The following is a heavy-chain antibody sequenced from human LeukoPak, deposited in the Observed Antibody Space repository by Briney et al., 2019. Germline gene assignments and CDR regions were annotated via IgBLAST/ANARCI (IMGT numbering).Heavy chain of an antibody. CDR3: ASSRRVPGVSIGYFDS. Sequence: SETLSLICAVYGGSFSGYYWSWIRQPPGKGLEWIGEINHSGSTNYNPSLKSRVTISVDTSKNQFSLKLSSVTAADTAVYYCASSRRVPGVSIGYFDSWGQGTLVTVSS. CDR2: INHSGST. D-gene: IGHD3-10*01. J-gene: IGHJ4*03. CDR1: GGSFSGYY. V-gene: IGHV4-34*01.